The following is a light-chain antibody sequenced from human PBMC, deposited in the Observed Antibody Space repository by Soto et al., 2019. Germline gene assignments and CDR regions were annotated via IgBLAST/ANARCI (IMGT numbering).Light chain of an antibody. CDR3: QQGHNWPLT. CDR1: QSISTE. V-gene: IGKV3-15*01. J-gene: IGKJ2*01. CDR2: SAS. Sequence: EIAMTQSPATLSVSPGERATLSCRASQSISTELAWYQQIPGQPPRLLIYSASTRATGVPARFTGSGSGSELTLTISGLQSEDFAIYYCQQGHNWPLTFGQGTRLEI.